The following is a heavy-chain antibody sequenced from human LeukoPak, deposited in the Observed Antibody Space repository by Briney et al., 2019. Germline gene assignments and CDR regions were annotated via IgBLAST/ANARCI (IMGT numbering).Heavy chain of an antibody. CDR1: GFTFSNYS. CDR3: AKVRWGSDNALDS. J-gene: IGHJ4*02. V-gene: IGHV3-21*01. D-gene: IGHD3-16*01. CDR2: ISTTTS. Sequence: GGSLRLSCATSGFTFSNYSLNWVRQAPGKGLEWVSSISTTTSYYADSVKGRFSISRDNAKNSLYLLLISLRAEDTAVYYCAKVRWGSDNALDSWGQGTLVTGSS.